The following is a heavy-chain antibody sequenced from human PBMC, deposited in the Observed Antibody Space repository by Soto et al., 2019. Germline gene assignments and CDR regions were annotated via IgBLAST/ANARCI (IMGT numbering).Heavy chain of an antibody. J-gene: IGHJ6*02. CDR3: ARGEASYYNSGRSGMDV. D-gene: IGHD3-10*01. CDR2: INTGNGNT. Sequence: QVHLVQSGAEVKKPGASVNVSCKASGYTFISYAMHWVRLAPGQRLEWMGRINTGNGNTKYSQKFQGRVTITRDTSASIAYMELSSIRSEDTAIYYCARGEASYYNSGRSGMDVWCQGTTVTVSS. V-gene: IGHV1-3*04. CDR1: GYTFISYA.